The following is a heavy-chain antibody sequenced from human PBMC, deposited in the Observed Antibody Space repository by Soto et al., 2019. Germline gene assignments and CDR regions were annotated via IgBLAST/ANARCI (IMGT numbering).Heavy chain of an antibody. J-gene: IGHJ1*01. Sequence: QVQLVQSGAEVKKPGASVKVSCKASGYTFTSYDINWVRQATGQGLEWMGWMNPNSGNTGYAQKFQGRVTMTRNTSISTAYMELSSLRSEDTAVYYCARGAVRFLEWLLPQYFQHWGQGTLVTVSS. CDR3: ARGAVRFLEWLLPQYFQH. CDR1: GYTFTSYD. CDR2: MNPNSGNT. D-gene: IGHD3-3*01. V-gene: IGHV1-8*01.